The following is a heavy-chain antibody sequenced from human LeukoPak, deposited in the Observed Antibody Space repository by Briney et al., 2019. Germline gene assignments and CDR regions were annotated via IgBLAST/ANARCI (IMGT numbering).Heavy chain of an antibody. D-gene: IGHD3-10*01. CDR3: ARDSRRLWFGELAY. CDR1: GFTFSDYY. V-gene: IGHV3-11*01. J-gene: IGHJ4*02. CDR2: IISTGSTV. Sequence: GGSLRLSCAASGFTFSDYYMSWIRQAPGKGLEWVSYIISTGSTVYYADSVKGRFTISRDNAKNSLYLQMNSLRAEDTAVYYCARDSRRLWFGELAYWGQGTLVTVSS.